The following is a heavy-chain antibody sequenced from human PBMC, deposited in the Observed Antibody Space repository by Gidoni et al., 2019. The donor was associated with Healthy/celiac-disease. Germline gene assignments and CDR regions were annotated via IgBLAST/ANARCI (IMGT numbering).Heavy chain of an antibody. CDR2: ISSSGSTI. J-gene: IGHJ4*02. V-gene: IGHV3-11*01. CDR1: GFTFSDYY. CDR3: ARAPFGVVSYFYFDY. Sequence: QVQLVESVGGLGKPGGSLRLSCAASGFTFSDYYMSWIRQVPGKGLEWVSYISSSGSTIYYADSVKGRFTISRDNAKNSLYLQMNSLRAEDTAVYYCARAPFGVVSYFYFDYWGQGTLVTVSS. D-gene: IGHD3-3*01.